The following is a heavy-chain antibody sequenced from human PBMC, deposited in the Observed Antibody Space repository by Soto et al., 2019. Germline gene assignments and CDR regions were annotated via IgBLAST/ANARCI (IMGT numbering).Heavy chain of an antibody. V-gene: IGHV3-23*01. CDR2: LTTSDST. Sequence: GGSLRLSCATSGFTFSNYAMSWVRQAPGKGLECVSILTTSDSTYYADSLKGRFTISRDSSKNTFYLQMNSLRADDTAIYYCAFRNYIGYCSGVSCYHYFDFWGLGTLVTVSS. J-gene: IGHJ4*02. D-gene: IGHD2-15*01. CDR3: AFRNYIGYCSGVSCYHYFDF. CDR1: GFTFSNYA.